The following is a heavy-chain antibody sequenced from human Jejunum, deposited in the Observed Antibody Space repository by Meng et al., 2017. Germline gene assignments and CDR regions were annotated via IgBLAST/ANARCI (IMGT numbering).Heavy chain of an antibody. CDR1: GFSLTTRAVG. Sequence: SGPTLVKPTQTLTLTCTLSGFSLTTRAVGVGWIRQPPGKALEWLALLYWDDDKWYNPSLRSRLTIARDTSKNQVVLTMTDMDPVDTATYYCAHSSSDLGLPEYCRDSPCFGIANFDHWGQGTLVTVSS. J-gene: IGHJ5*02. CDR2: LYWDDDK. CDR3: AHSSSDLGLPEYCRDSPCFGIANFDH. V-gene: IGHV2-5*02. D-gene: IGHD2/OR15-2a*01.